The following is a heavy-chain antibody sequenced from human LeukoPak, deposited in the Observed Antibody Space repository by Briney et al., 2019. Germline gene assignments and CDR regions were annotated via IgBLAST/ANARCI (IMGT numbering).Heavy chain of an antibody. J-gene: IGHJ6*01. CDR3: ARDRRDYYDSSGSNYYGMDV. D-gene: IGHD3-22*01. CDR1: GGSISSSSYY. V-gene: IGHV4-39*07. Sequence: SDTLSLTCTVSGGSISSSSYYWGWIRQPPGKGLEWIGSIYYSGSTYYNPSLKSRVTISVDTSKNQFSLKLSSVTAADTAVYYCARDRRDYYDSSGSNYYGMDVWGQGTTVTVSS. CDR2: IYYSGST.